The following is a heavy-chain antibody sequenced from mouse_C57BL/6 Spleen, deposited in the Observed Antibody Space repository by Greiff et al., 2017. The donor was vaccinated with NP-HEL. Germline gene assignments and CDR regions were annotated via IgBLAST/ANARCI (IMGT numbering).Heavy chain of an antibody. V-gene: IGHV1-19*01. Sequence: VQLQQSGPVLVKPGASVKMSCKASGYTFTDYYMNWVKQSHGKSLEWIGVINPYNGGTSYNQKFKGKATLTVDKSSSTDYMELNSLTSEDSAVYYCARGDYFDYWGQGTTLTVSS. J-gene: IGHJ2*01. CDR1: GYTFTDYY. CDR2: INPYNGGT. CDR3: ARGDYFDY.